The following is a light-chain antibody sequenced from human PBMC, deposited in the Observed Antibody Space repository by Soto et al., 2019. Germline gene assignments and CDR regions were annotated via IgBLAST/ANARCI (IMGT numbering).Light chain of an antibody. CDR3: QQYGSSIT. CDR2: GAS. CDR1: QSVSSSY. J-gene: IGKJ5*01. V-gene: IGKV3-20*01. Sequence: EIVLTQSPGTLSLSPGERATLSCRASQSVSSSYLAWYQQKPGQAPRLLIYGASSRATGIPDRFSGSGSGTDFTLTINRLEPEDFAVYYCQQYGSSITFGPGTRLEIK.